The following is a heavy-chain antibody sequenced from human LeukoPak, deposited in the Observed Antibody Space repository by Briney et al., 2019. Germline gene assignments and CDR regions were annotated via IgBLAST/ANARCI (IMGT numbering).Heavy chain of an antibody. V-gene: IGHV4-4*07. CDR2: VYSSGDT. D-gene: IGHD6-13*01. J-gene: IGHJ4*02. CDR3: ARGKRGYSSSWYDY. CDR1: GASISSYY. Sequence: SETLSLTCTVSGASISSYYWGWIRQPAGKGLEWIGRVYSSGDTNSNPSLRSRVTMSLDTSRNQFSLQLTSVTAADTAVYYCARGKRGYSSSWYDYWGQGTLVTVSS.